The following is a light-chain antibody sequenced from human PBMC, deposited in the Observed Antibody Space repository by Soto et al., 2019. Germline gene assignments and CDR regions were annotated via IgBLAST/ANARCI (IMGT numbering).Light chain of an antibody. V-gene: IGKV1-5*03. CDR1: QSISSW. CDR3: QQSWT. Sequence: DIQMTQSPYTLSASLGYGDPITCRASQSISSWLAWYQQKPGKAPKLLIYKASSLESGVPSRFSGSGSGTEFTLTISSLQPDDFATYYCQQSWTFGQGTKVDIK. J-gene: IGKJ1*01. CDR2: KAS.